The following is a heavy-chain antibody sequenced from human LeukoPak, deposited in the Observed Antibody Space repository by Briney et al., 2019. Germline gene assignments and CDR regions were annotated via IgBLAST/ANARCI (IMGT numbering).Heavy chain of an antibody. CDR3: GKTTVGYSSGQKPAWPVDY. D-gene: IGHD5-18*01. V-gene: IGHV3-23*01. Sequence: GGSLRLSCAASGFTFGSHAMYWVRQAPGKGLEWVAGIFGSGGSPHYADSVKGRFTISRDNSKNTVYLQINSLRAEDTAVYFCGKTTVGYSSGQKPAWPVDYWGQGTLVTVSS. CDR1: GFTFGSHA. CDR2: IFGSGGSP. J-gene: IGHJ4*02.